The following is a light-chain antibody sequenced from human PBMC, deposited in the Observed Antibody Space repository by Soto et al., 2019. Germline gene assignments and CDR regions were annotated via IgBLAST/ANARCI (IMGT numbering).Light chain of an antibody. Sequence: QSVLTQPPSASGSPGQSVTISCTGTSSDVGGYNYVSWYQQHPGKAPKLMIYDVSKRPSGVPDRFSGSKSGNTASLTISGLQAEGEADYYCSSYTSSITRYVFGTGTKVTVL. CDR2: DVS. V-gene: IGLV2-8*01. J-gene: IGLJ1*01. CDR1: SSDVGGYNY. CDR3: SSYTSSITRYV.